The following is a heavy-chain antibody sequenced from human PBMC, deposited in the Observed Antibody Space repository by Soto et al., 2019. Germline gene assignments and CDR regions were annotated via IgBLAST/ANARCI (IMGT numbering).Heavy chain of an antibody. CDR1: GYTFTGYY. V-gene: IGHV1-2*04. Sequence: GASVKVSCKASGYTFTGYYMHWVRQAPGQGLEWMGWINPNSGGTNYAQKFQGWVTMTRDTSISTAYMELSRLRSDDTAVYYCARDSQYYDYVWGSYRSTCFDYWGQGTLVTVSS. CDR3: ARDSQYYDYVWGSYRSTCFDY. J-gene: IGHJ4*02. CDR2: INPNSGGT. D-gene: IGHD3-16*02.